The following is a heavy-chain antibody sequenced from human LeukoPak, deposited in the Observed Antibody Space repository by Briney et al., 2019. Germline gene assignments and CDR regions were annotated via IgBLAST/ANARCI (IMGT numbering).Heavy chain of an antibody. CDR2: ISAYNGNT. CDR3: ARGVRGNWNHNWFDP. CDR1: GYTFTSHG. V-gene: IGHV1-18*01. D-gene: IGHD1-20*01. Sequence: ASVKVSCKASGYTFTSHGISWVRQAPGQGLEWMGWISAYNGNTNYAQKLQGRVTMTTDTSTSTAYMELRSLRSDDTAVYYCARGVRGNWNHNWFDPWGQGTLVTVSS. J-gene: IGHJ5*02.